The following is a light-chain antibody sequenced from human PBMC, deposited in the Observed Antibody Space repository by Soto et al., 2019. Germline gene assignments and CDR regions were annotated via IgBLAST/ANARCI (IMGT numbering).Light chain of an antibody. CDR3: QQYNNCPYT. J-gene: IGKJ2*01. CDR2: AAS. CDR1: QSVSRH. V-gene: IGKV3-15*01. Sequence: EIVMTQSPATLSVSPGERATLSCRASQSVSRHLAWYQQKPGQSPRLLIYAASTRATGIPARFSVSVSGTEFTHTSSRRQSEDFSVYYCQQYNNCPYTFGEGTKLE.